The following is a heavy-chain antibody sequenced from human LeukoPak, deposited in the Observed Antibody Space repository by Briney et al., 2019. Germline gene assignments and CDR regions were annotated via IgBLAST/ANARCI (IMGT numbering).Heavy chain of an antibody. CDR1: GFTFSSYS. CDR3: ARHSSGWWDAFDI. J-gene: IGHJ3*02. V-gene: IGHV3-48*01. Sequence: GGSLRLSCAASGFTFSSYSMNWVRQAPGKGLEWGSYISSSSSTIYYADSVKGRFTISRDNAKNSLYLQMNSLRAEDTAVYYCARHSSGWWDAFDIWGQGTMVTVSS. D-gene: IGHD6-19*01. CDR2: ISSSSSTI.